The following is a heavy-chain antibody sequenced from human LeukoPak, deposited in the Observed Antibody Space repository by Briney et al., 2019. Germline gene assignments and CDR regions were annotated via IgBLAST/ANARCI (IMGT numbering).Heavy chain of an antibody. D-gene: IGHD3-9*01. CDR1: GFTFSSYS. CDR2: ISSSSSSYI. CDR3: ARGKGWPVFCDY. V-gene: IGHV3-21*01. Sequence: GGSLRLSCAASGFTFSSYSMNWVRQAPGKGLEWVSSISSSSSSYIYYADSVKGRFTISRDNAKNSLYLQMNSLRAEDTAVYYCARGKGWPVFCDYWGQGTLVTVSS. J-gene: IGHJ4*02.